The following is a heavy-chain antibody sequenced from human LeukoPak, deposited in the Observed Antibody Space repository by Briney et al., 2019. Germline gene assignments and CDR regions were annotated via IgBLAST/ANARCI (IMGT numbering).Heavy chain of an antibody. CDR3: ARGSDYVWGSYRYFLFDY. Sequence: GSSVKVSCKASGGTFSSYAISWVRQAPGQGLEWMGEIIPIFGTANYAQKFQGRVTITADESTSTAYMELSSLRSEDAAVYYCARGSDYVWGSYRYFLFDYWGQGTLVTVSS. D-gene: IGHD3-16*02. CDR2: IIPIFGTA. J-gene: IGHJ4*02. CDR1: GGTFSSYA. V-gene: IGHV1-69*01.